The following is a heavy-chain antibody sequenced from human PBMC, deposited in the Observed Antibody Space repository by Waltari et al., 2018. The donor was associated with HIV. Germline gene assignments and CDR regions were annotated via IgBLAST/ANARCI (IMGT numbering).Heavy chain of an antibody. CDR1: GFSLSRYW. CDR3: TRDTDNWSGLGGFDP. Sequence: DVQLVESGGRFVEPGGSLRLSCAASGFSLSRYWMHWVRQTPGKGLSWLSCLNNDATSATYADSVKGRFIISRDNADNTLYLQMNNLRAEDTAIYYCTRDTDNWSGLGGFDPWGQGTLVIVSS. J-gene: IGHJ5*02. D-gene: IGHD3-3*01. CDR2: LNNDATSA. V-gene: IGHV3-74*01.